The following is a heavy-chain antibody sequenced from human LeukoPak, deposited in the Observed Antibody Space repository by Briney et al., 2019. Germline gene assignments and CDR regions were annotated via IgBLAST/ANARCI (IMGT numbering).Heavy chain of an antibody. V-gene: IGHV4-4*07. Sequence: PSETLSLTCTVSGGSINSYWSWIRQPAGKGLEWIGRISGSGTITYNPALQSRLSISIDTSKNQFSLKLMSVTAADTAVYYSARDSGTTGEVKFDPWGQGTLVTVSS. J-gene: IGHJ5*02. CDR2: ISGSGTI. CDR3: ARDSGTTGEVKFDP. D-gene: IGHD3-10*01. CDR1: GGSINSY.